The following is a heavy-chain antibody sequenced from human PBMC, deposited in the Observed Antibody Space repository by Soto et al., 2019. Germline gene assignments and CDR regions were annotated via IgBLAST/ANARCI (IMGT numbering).Heavy chain of an antibody. Sequence: ASVKVSCKASGYTFTGYYMHWVRQAPGQGLEWMGWINPNSGGTNYAQKFQGWVTMTRDTSISTAYMELSRLRSDDTAVYYRARDHWSGYYYFDYWGQGTLVTVSS. CDR2: INPNSGGT. D-gene: IGHD3-3*01. CDR1: GYTFTGYY. J-gene: IGHJ4*02. CDR3: ARDHWSGYYYFDY. V-gene: IGHV1-2*04.